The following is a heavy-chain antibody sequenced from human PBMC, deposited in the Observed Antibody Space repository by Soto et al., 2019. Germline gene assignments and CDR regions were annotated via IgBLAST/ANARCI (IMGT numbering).Heavy chain of an antibody. D-gene: IGHD3-10*01. J-gene: IGHJ5*01. CDR2: ISSSGLTT. CDR1: GFTFSSYA. CDR3: ARYGTRGDW. V-gene: IGHV3-48*04. Sequence: PVGSLRLSCAASGFTFSSYAMSWVRQAPGKGLEWVSYISSSGLTTYYADFAEGRFTISRDNAKDSLYLHLNSLRVGDTAVYYCARYGTRGDWWGLGTQVTVSS.